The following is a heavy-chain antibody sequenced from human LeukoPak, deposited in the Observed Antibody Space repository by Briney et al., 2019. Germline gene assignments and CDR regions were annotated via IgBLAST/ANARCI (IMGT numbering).Heavy chain of an antibody. J-gene: IGHJ4*02. CDR3: ARDRYYDSSGYYFDY. Sequence: GGSLRLSCAATGFSLRTYAMSWVRQAPGKGLEWISAISGSDSSTSYADSVKGRFTISRDNAKNSLYLQMNSLRAEDTAVYYCARDRYYDSSGYYFDYWGQGTLVTVSS. D-gene: IGHD3-22*01. CDR2: ISGSDSST. V-gene: IGHV3-23*01. CDR1: GFSLRTYA.